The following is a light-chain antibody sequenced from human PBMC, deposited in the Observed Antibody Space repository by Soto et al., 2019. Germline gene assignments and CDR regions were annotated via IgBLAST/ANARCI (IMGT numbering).Light chain of an antibody. Sequence: DIQMTQSPSSLSASVGDRVTITCQASQNINNYLNWLQQKPGKAPKLLIYDASSLQTGVPSRFSGTGSGTDFILIISRLQPEDIATYYCQQYDSLPTFGQGTRLEIK. CDR3: QQYDSLPT. J-gene: IGKJ5*01. CDR2: DAS. CDR1: QNINNY. V-gene: IGKV1-33*01.